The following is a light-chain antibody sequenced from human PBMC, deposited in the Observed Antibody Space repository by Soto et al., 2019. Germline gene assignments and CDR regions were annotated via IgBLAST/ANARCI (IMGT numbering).Light chain of an antibody. V-gene: IGKV1-27*01. CDR2: SAS. CDR1: QDISVD. CDR3: QTFNTAPLT. Sequence: DIQMTQSPSSLSASVGDRVTITCRASQDISVDLAWYQQKPGKVPKLLIYSASTLQSGVPSRFSGSGSGTDFTLTISSLQPEDVATYYCQTFNTAPLTFGQGTRLEIK. J-gene: IGKJ5*01.